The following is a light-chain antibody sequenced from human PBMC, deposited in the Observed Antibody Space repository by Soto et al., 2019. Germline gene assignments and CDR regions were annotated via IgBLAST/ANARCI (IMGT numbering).Light chain of an antibody. CDR2: KAS. V-gene: IGKV1-5*03. CDR3: QQYNSYWT. CDR1: QSISSW. Sequence: DIQMNKSHFTLSAYEEDRVTLTCRARQSISSWLAWYQQKPGKAPKLLIYKASSLESGVPSRFSGSGSGTEFTLTISSLQPDDFATYYCQQYNSYWTFGQGTKVDIK. J-gene: IGKJ1*01.